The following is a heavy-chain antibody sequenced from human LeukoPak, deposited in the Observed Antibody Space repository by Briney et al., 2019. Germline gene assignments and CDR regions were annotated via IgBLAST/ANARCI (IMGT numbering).Heavy chain of an antibody. Sequence: GGSLRLSCAASGLTVSSNYMTWVRQAPGKGLEWVSVIYTGSSIYYADSVKGRFTISRDNSKNTLYLQMNSLRAEDTAVYYCARDPSAGDYWGQGTLVTVSS. CDR2: IYTGSSI. J-gene: IGHJ4*02. V-gene: IGHV3-53*01. CDR1: GLTVSSNY. CDR3: ARDPSAGDY.